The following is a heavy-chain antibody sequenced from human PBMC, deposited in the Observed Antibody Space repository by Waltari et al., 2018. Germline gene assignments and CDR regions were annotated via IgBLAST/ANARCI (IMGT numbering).Heavy chain of an antibody. V-gene: IGHV3-30*02. D-gene: IGHD3-3*01. J-gene: IGHJ4*02. CDR2: IRYDGSNK. CDR1: GFTFSSYG. Sequence: QVQLVESGGGVVQPGGSLRLSCAASGFTFSSYGMHWVRQAPGKGLEWVAFIRYDGSNKYYSDSVKGRFTISRDNSKNTLYLQMNSLRAEDTAVYYCAKGYYDFWSGYLGYWGQGTLVTVSS. CDR3: AKGYYDFWSGYLGY.